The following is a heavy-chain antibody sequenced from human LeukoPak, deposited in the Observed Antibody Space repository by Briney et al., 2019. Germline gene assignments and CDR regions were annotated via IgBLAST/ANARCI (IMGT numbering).Heavy chain of an antibody. J-gene: IGHJ5*02. D-gene: IGHD6-19*01. Sequence: PGGSLRLSCAASGCTFSSYGMHWVRQAPGKGLEWVAVIWYDGSNKYYADSVKGRFTISRDNSKNTLYLQMNSLRAEDTAVYYCARDYAVAGTFGWFDPWGQGTLVTVSS. V-gene: IGHV3-33*01. CDR1: GCTFSSYG. CDR2: IWYDGSNK. CDR3: ARDYAVAGTFGWFDP.